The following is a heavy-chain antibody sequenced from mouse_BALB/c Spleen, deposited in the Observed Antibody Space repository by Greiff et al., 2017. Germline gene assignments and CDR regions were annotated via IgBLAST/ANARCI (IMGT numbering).Heavy chain of an antibody. CDR3: ARFLGSRDWYFDV. V-gene: IGHV5-12*01. Sequence: EVKLVESGGGLVKPGGSLKLSCAASGFTFSDYYMYWVRQTPEKRLEWVAYISNGGGSTYYPDTVKGRFTISRDNAKNTLYLQMSSLKSEDTAMYYCARFLGSRDWYFDVWGAGTTVTVSS. D-gene: IGHD1-1*01. CDR1: GFTFSDYY. CDR2: ISNGGGST. J-gene: IGHJ1*01.